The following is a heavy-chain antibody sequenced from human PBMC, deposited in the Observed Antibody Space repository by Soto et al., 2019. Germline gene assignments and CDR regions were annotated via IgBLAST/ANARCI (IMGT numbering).Heavy chain of an antibody. V-gene: IGHV4-30-4*01. CDR2: IYYSGRT. CDR1: GGSISSGDYY. Sequence: QVQLQESGPGLVKPSQTLSLTCTVSGGSISSGDYYWSWIRQPPGKGLEWIGYIYYSGRTYYNPSHTTRVTISVDTTRNHFSLKLSSVTAADTAVYYCARVYLYCSGGSCSHGWFDPWGQGNLVTVSS. D-gene: IGHD2-15*01. J-gene: IGHJ5*02. CDR3: ARVYLYCSGGSCSHGWFDP.